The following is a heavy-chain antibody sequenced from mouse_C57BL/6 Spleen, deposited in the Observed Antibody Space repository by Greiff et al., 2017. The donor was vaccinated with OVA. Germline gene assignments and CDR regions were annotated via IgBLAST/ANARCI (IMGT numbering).Heavy chain of an antibody. CDR2: IDPSDSET. J-gene: IGHJ1*03. CDR3: ARPFSYGSSYGYFDV. D-gene: IGHD1-1*01. V-gene: IGHV1-52*01. CDR1: GYTFTSYW. Sequence: QVQLQQPGAELARPGSSVKLSCKASGYTFTSYWMHWVKQRPIQGLEWIGNIDPSDSETHYNQKFKDKATLTVDKSSSTAYMQLSSLTSEDSAVYYCARPFSYGSSYGYFDVWGTGTTVTVSS.